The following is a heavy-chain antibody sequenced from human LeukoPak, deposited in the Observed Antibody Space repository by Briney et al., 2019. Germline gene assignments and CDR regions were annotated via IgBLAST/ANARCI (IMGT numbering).Heavy chain of an antibody. J-gene: IGHJ4*02. Sequence: AASVKVSCKASGYTFSGYYMHWVRRAPGQGLEWMGWINPNSGGTKYVQKFQGRVTMTRDTSISTAYMELSRLRSDDTAVYYCASGSLASYFDHWGQGTLVTVSS. CDR2: INPNSGGT. V-gene: IGHV1-2*02. D-gene: IGHD3-16*01. CDR1: GYTFSGYY. CDR3: ASGSLASYFDH.